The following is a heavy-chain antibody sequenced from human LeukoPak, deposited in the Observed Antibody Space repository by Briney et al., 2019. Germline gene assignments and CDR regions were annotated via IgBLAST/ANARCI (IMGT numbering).Heavy chain of an antibody. D-gene: IGHD4-11*01. Sequence: WGSLRLTCAASGFTFSDFWMGWVRQAPGKGLEWVGNINQDGSENYYVDSVKGRFTISRDNAKNSLYLQMNRLRAEDTAVYYCTKGSSNHYWGQGTLVTVST. J-gene: IGHJ4*02. CDR2: INQDGSEN. CDR1: GFTFSDFW. V-gene: IGHV3-7*01. CDR3: TKGSSNHY.